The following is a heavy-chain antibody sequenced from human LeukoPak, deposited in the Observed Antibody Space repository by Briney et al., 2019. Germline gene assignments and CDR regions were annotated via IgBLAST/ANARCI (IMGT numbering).Heavy chain of an antibody. Sequence: PSETLSLTCTVSGGSISSYYWSWIRQPPGKGLEWIGYIYYSGSTYYNPSLKSRVTISVDTSKNQFSLKLSSVTAADTAVYYCARERRLTTVGSSPWGQGTLVTVSS. CDR1: GGSISSYY. V-gene: IGHV4-59*04. J-gene: IGHJ5*02. CDR3: ARERRLTTVGSSP. CDR2: IYYSGST. D-gene: IGHD4-23*01.